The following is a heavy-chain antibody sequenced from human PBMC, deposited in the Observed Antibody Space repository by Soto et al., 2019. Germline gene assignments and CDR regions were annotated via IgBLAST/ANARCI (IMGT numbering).Heavy chain of an antibody. J-gene: IGHJ4*02. V-gene: IGHV3-21*01. Sequence: EVQLVESGGGLVKPGGSLRLSCAASGFSFITHSMNWVRQAPGKRLEWVSSISSSSNYIYYADSVKGRFTISRDNAKNSLYLQMNSLRAEDTAVYYCARVDSSSFDYWGQGTLVTVSS. D-gene: IGHD6-6*01. CDR3: ARVDSSSFDY. CDR1: GFSFITHS. CDR2: ISSSSNYI.